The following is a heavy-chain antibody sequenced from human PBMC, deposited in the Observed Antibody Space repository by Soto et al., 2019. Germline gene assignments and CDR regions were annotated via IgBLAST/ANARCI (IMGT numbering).Heavy chain of an antibody. CDR2: ISAYNGNT. V-gene: IGHV1-18*01. CDR1: GYTFTSDG. CDR3: ARDSQTTIHDALDI. D-gene: IGHD4-17*01. Sequence: ASVKVSCKASGYTFTSDGISWVRQAPGQGLEWMGWISAYNGNTNYAQKLQGRVTMTTDTSTSTAYMELRSLRSDDTAVYYCARDSQTTIHDALDIWGQGTMVTVSS. J-gene: IGHJ3*02.